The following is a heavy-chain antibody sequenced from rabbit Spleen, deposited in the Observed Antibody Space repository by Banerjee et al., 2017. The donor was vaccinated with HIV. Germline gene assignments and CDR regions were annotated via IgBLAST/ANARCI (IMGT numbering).Heavy chain of an antibody. J-gene: IGHJ6*01. D-gene: IGHD7-1*01. CDR3: ARDTGTSFSTYGMDL. CDR1: GFSFSSSDY. V-gene: IGHV1S45*01. CDR2: IDIGDGSS. Sequence: QEQLEESGGDLVKPEGSLTLTCTASGFSFSSSDYMCWVRQAPGKGLEWIGCIDIGDGSSYHASWVNGRFTISKTSSTVTLQMTSLTVADTATYFCARDTGTSFSTYGMDLWGQGTLVTVS.